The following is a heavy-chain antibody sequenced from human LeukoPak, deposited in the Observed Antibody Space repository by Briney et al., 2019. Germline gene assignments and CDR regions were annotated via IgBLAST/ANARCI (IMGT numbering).Heavy chain of an antibody. Sequence: PSETLSLTCTVPDGSISGHYWSWIRQPPGKGLEWIGYIFYTGRTRYNPSLQSRVTISLDTSKSHFSLKLTSVTAADTAAYYCARLLDNDSSGHPHTFDMWGQGTMVTVSS. CDR2: IFYTGRT. CDR1: DGSISGHY. V-gene: IGHV4-59*11. J-gene: IGHJ3*02. D-gene: IGHD3-22*01. CDR3: ARLLDNDSSGHPHTFDM.